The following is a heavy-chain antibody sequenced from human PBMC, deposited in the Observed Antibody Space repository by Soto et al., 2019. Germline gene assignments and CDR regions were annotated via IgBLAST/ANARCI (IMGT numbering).Heavy chain of an antibody. Sequence: GDSLKISCKGSGYSFTSYWISWVRQMPGKGLEWMGRIDPSDSYTNYSPSFQGHVTISADKSISTAYLQWSSLKASDTAMYYCARLNCSGGSCYLGDAFDIWGQGTMVTVSS. CDR1: GYSFTSYW. J-gene: IGHJ3*02. D-gene: IGHD2-15*01. CDR2: IDPSDSYT. CDR3: ARLNCSGGSCYLGDAFDI. V-gene: IGHV5-10-1*01.